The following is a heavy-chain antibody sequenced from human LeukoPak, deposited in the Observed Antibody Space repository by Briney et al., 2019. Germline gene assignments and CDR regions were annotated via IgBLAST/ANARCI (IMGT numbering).Heavy chain of an antibody. Sequence: GGSLRLSCAASGFTFDDYAMHWVRHAPGKGLEWVSGISWNSGSIGYADSVKGRFTISRDNAKNSLYLQMNSLRAEDTALYYCAKEAFDIWGQGTMVTVSS. CDR3: AKEAFDI. CDR2: ISWNSGSI. J-gene: IGHJ3*02. V-gene: IGHV3-9*01. CDR1: GFTFDDYA.